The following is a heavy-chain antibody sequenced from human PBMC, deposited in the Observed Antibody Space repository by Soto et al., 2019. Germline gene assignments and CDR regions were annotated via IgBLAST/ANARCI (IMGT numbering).Heavy chain of an antibody. CDR1: GGSVSSGSYY. CDR2: IYYSGST. Sequence: QVQLQESGPGLVKPSETLSLTCTVSGGSVSSGSYYWSWIRQPPGKGLEWIGYIYYSGSTNYNPSLKSRVTISVDTSKNQFSLKLSSVTAADTAVYYCARGTYYYDSSGYLGAFDIWGQGTMVTVSS. CDR3: ARGTYYYDSSGYLGAFDI. V-gene: IGHV4-61*01. J-gene: IGHJ3*02. D-gene: IGHD3-22*01.